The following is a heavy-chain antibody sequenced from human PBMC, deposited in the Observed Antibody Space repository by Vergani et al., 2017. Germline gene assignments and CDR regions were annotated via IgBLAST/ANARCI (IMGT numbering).Heavy chain of an antibody. V-gene: IGHV3-15*01. Sequence: VQLVESGGGVVQPGRSLRLSCAASGFTFSNAWMSWVRQAPGKGLEWVGRIKSKTDGGTTDYAAPVKGRFTISRDDSKNTLYLQMNSLKTEDTAVYYCTTDPAYYYDSSGYSIFDYWGQGTLVTVSS. CDR3: TTDPAYYYDSSGYSIFDY. D-gene: IGHD3-22*01. J-gene: IGHJ4*02. CDR1: GFTFSNAW. CDR2: IKSKTDGGTT.